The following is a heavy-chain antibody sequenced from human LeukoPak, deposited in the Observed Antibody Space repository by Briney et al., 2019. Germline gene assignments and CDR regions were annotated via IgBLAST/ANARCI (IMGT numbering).Heavy chain of an antibody. J-gene: IGHJ4*02. CDR1: GFTFSTYA. V-gene: IGHV3-23*01. Sequence: GGSLRLSCAASGFTFSTYAMTWVRQAPGKGLEWVSLITGGGGSTYYVDSVMGRFTISRDNSKSTLYLEMNSLRAEDTAVYYCAKRSGTASLGGTNFDYWGQGTRVTVSS. D-gene: IGHD6-19*01. CDR2: ITGGGGST. CDR3: AKRSGTASLGGTNFDY.